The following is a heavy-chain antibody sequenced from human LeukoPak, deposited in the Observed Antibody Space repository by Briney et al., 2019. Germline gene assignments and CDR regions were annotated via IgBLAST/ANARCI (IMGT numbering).Heavy chain of an antibody. CDR1: GGSISSSSYY. Sequence: SETLSLTCTVSGGSISSSSYYWGWIRQPPGKGLEWIGSIYYSGSTYYNPSLKSRVTISVDTSKNQFSLKLSSVTAADTAVCYCAVGIAAAADVPYNWFDPWGQGTLVTVSS. J-gene: IGHJ5*02. V-gene: IGHV4-39*01. D-gene: IGHD6-13*01. CDR3: AVGIAAAADVPYNWFDP. CDR2: IYYSGST.